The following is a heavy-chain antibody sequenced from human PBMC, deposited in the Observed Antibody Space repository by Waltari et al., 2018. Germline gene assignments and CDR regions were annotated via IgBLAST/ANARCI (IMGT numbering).Heavy chain of an antibody. Sequence: QVQLQESGPGLVKPSETLSPTCTVSGGSISSHYGSWIRQPPGKGLEGIGYIDYSGSTNYNPSLKSRVTISVDTSKNQFSLKLSSVTAADTAVYYCARDNIKGSDSGQDVWGQGTLVTVSS. J-gene: IGHJ4*02. CDR2: IDYSGST. D-gene: IGHD1-26*01. CDR3: ARDNIKGSDSGQDV. CDR1: GGSISSHY. V-gene: IGHV4-59*11.